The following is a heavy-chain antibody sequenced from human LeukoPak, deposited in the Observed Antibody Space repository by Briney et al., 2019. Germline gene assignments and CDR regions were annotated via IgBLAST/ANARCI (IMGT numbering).Heavy chain of an antibody. V-gene: IGHV3-30-3*02. J-gene: IGHJ6*02. CDR2: ISYDGSGT. Sequence: GGFLRLSCAASGFTFSSYVIHWVRQAPGKGLEWVAMISYDGSGTHYADSVKGRFSISRDNSKNTLYLQMNSLESEDTAVYYCAKDYYGSGSSSCGMDVWGQGTTVTVSS. CDR3: AKDYYGSGSSSCGMDV. D-gene: IGHD3-10*01. CDR1: GFTFSSYV.